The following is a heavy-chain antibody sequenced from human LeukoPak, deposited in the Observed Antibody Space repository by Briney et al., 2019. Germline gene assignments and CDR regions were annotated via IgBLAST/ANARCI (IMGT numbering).Heavy chain of an antibody. Sequence: SETLSLTCTVPGGSISSYYWSWIRQPPGKGLEWIGYIYYSGSTNYNPSLKSRVTISVDTSKNQFSLKLSSVTAADTAVYYGARTYASGYFDYWGQGTLVTVSS. CDR2: IYYSGST. CDR3: ARTYASGYFDY. J-gene: IGHJ4*02. V-gene: IGHV4-59*01. D-gene: IGHD3-10*01. CDR1: GGSISSYY.